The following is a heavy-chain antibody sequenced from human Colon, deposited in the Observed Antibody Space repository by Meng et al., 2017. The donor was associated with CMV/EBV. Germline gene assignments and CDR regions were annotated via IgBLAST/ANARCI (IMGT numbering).Heavy chain of an antibody. D-gene: IGHD7-27*01. Sequence: SETLSLTCTVSGGSISINSYYWGWIRQPPGKGLEWIGLHYYSGSTYYNPSPKSRVTISIDTSRNQFYLNVNSVTAADTAVYYCVRDLTGEEDYWGQGNLVTVSS. V-gene: IGHV4-39*02. CDR3: VRDLTGEEDY. CDR2: HYYSGST. J-gene: IGHJ4*02. CDR1: GGSISINSYY.